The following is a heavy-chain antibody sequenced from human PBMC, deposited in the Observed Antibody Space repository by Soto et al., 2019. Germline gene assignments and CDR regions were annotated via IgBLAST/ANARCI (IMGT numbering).Heavy chain of an antibody. J-gene: IGHJ4*02. CDR1: GFTFSSYG. V-gene: IGHV3-30*18. CDR3: AKDLGIVGALDY. Sequence: QVQLVESGGGVVQPGRSLRLSCAASGFTFSSYGMHWVRQAPGKGLEWVAVISYDGSNKYYVDSVKGRFTISRDNSKNTLYLQMNSLRAEDTAVYYCAKDLGIVGALDYWGQGTLVTVSS. CDR2: ISYDGSNK. D-gene: IGHD1-26*01.